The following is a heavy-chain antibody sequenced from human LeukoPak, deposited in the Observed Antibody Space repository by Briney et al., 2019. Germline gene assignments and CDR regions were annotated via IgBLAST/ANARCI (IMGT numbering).Heavy chain of an antibody. Sequence: PGGSLRLSCAASGFTFDDYGMSWVRQAPGKGLEWVSGINWNGGSTGYADSVKGRFIISRDNAKNSLYLQMNSLRAEDTALYYCARDRSSVDYWYFDLWGRGTLVTVSS. J-gene: IGHJ2*01. CDR3: ARDRSSVDYWYFDL. CDR2: INWNGGST. CDR1: GFTFDDYG. D-gene: IGHD3-22*01. V-gene: IGHV3-20*04.